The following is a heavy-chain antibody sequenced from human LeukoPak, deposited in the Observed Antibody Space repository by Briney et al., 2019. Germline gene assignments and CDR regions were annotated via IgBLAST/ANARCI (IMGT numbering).Heavy chain of an antibody. D-gene: IGHD2-2*01. CDR2: SYDGRNE. CDR3: TKVGSSTPFDV. Sequence: SYDGRNEYYADSVKGRFTISRDNSKNTAYLQMNSLKTEDTAVYYCTKVGSSTPFDVWGQGTMVTVSS. V-gene: IGHV3-30*07. J-gene: IGHJ3*01.